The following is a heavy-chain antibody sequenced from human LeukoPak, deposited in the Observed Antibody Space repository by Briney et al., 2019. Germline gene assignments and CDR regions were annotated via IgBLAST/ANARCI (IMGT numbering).Heavy chain of an antibody. J-gene: IGHJ4*02. CDR2: INPSGGST. CDR1: GGTFGSYA. V-gene: IGHV1-46*01. D-gene: IGHD2-2*01. CDR3: ARSDYCSSTSCYLHY. Sequence: ASVKASCKASGGTFGSYAISWVRQAPGQRLEWMGIINPSGGSTSYAQKFQRRVTMTRDTSTSTVYMELSSLRSEDTAVYYCARSDYCSSTSCYLHYWGQGTLVTVSS.